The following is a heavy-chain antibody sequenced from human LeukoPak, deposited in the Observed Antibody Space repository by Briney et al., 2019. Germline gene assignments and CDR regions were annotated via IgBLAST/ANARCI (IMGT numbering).Heavy chain of an antibody. CDR1: GGSFSGYY. V-gene: IGHV4-34*01. CDR3: ARFGNWNYGY. J-gene: IGHJ4*02. D-gene: IGHD1-7*01. CDR2: INHSGST. Sequence: PSETLSLTCAVYGGSFSGYYWSWIRQPPGKGLEWIGEINHSGSTNYNPSLKSRVTISVDTSKNQFSLKLSSVTAADTAVYYCARFGNWNYGYWGQGTQVTVSS.